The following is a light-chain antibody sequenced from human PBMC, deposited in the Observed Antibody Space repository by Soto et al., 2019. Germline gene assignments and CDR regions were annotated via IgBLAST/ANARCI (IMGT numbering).Light chain of an antibody. Sequence: IQMTQSQSSLSASVGDRVSITCRASQGIRNDLGWYQQKPGKAPKLLIYKASNLESGVPSRFSGSGSGTEFTLTISSLQPDDFATYYCQHYNSYSEAFGQGTKVDI. CDR1: QGIRND. V-gene: IGKV1-5*03. CDR3: QHYNSYSEA. J-gene: IGKJ1*01. CDR2: KAS.